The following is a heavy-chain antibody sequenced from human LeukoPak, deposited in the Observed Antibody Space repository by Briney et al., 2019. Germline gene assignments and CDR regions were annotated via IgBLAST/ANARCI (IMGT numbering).Heavy chain of an antibody. V-gene: IGHV4-39*01. CDR1: GGSISSSDYY. Sequence: SETLSLTCTVSGGSISSSDYYWDWIRQPPGMGLEYIGSIYYSGSTYYNPSLKSRVTISVDTSKNQFSLKLSSVTAADTAVYYCARHRGSSSLFDYWGQGTLVTVSS. CDR3: ARHRGSSSLFDY. D-gene: IGHD6-6*01. CDR2: IYYSGST. J-gene: IGHJ4*02.